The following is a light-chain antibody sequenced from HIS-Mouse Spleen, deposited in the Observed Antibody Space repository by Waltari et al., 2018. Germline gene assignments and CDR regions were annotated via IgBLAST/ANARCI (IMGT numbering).Light chain of an antibody. CDR1: QSISSY. Sequence: DIQMTQSPSSLSASVGARVTITCRASQSISSYLNCYQQKPGKAPKLLIYAASSLQSGVPSRFSGSGSGTDFTLTISSLQPEDFATYYCQQSYSTPRTFGQGTKVEIK. V-gene: IGKV1-39*01. CDR2: AAS. J-gene: IGKJ1*01. CDR3: QQSYSTPRT.